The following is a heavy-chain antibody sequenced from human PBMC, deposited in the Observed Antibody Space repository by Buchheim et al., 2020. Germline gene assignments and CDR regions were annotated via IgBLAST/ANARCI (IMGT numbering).Heavy chain of an antibody. J-gene: IGHJ4*02. CDR2: ISGSGAST. Sequence: EVLLLESGGVLVQPGGSLRLSCAASGFTFSNYVISWVRQAPGKGLEWVSTISGSGASTYYADSVKGRFTISSDTSKNTLYLQMSSLRAEDTAVYYCAKDPRPYYYTSGPYFDYWGQGTL. D-gene: IGHD3-10*01. V-gene: IGHV3-23*01. CDR1: GFTFSNYV. CDR3: AKDPRPYYYTSGPYFDY.